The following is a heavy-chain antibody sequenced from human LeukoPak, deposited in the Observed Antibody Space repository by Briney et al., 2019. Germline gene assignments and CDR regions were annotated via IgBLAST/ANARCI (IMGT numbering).Heavy chain of an antibody. CDR3: ARDAVAGHFDY. D-gene: IGHD6-19*01. V-gene: IGHV3-11*05. J-gene: IGHJ4*02. CDR1: GFTFSDYY. Sequence: PGGSLRLSCAASGFTFSDYYMSWIRQAPGKGLEWVSYISSSSSYTNYADSVKGRFTISRDNAKNSLYLQMNSLRAEDTAVYYCARDAVAGHFDYWGRGTLVTVSS. CDR2: ISSSSSYT.